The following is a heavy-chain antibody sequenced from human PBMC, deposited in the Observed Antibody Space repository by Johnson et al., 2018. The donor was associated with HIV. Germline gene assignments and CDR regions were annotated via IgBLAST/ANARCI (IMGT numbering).Heavy chain of an antibody. Sequence: VQLVESGGGLVQPGGSLRLSCAASGFTFSSYAMRWVRQAPGKGLEWVSGLNCSGGRTGYVDSVKGRFTISRDNAKNSLYVQMNSLRVEETAVYYCASVHGIAVVDAFDIWGQGTMVTVSS. J-gene: IGHJ3*02. CDR2: LNCSGGRT. CDR3: ASVHGIAVVDAFDI. CDR1: GFTFSSYA. V-gene: IGHV3-20*04. D-gene: IGHD6-19*01.